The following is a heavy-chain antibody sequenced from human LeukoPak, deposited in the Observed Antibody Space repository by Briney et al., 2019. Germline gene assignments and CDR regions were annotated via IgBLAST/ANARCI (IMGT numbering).Heavy chain of an antibody. CDR2: INHSGST. CDR1: GGSFSGYY. Sequence: SETLSLTCAVYGGSFSGYYWSWIRQPPGKGLEWIGEINHSGSTNYNPSLKSRVTISVDTSKNQFSLKLSSVTAADTAVYYCARAGYSSSWYGEGYFDYWGQGTLVTVSS. CDR3: ARAGYSSSWYGEGYFDY. V-gene: IGHV4-34*01. D-gene: IGHD6-13*01. J-gene: IGHJ4*02.